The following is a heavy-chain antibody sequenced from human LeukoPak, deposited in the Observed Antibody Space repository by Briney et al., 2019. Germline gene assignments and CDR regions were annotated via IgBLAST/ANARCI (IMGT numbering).Heavy chain of an antibody. CDR3: ARDRKAVAGALDP. CDR2: MSYDGTNK. D-gene: IGHD6-19*01. V-gene: IGHV3-30*04. CDR1: GFTFGHYA. Sequence: PGTSLKLSCAASGFTFGHYAMHWVRQAPGKGLEWVAVMSYDGTNKYYADSVKGRFTISRDNSKNTLYLQMSSLRPEDTAVYYCARDRKAVAGALDPWGQGTLVTVSS. J-gene: IGHJ5*02.